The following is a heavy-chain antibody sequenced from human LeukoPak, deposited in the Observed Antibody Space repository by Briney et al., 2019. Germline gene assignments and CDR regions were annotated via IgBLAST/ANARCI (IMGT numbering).Heavy chain of an antibody. D-gene: IGHD2-2*01. J-gene: IGHJ5*02. Sequence: GGSLRLSCAASGSTFSSYWMHWVRQAPGKGLVWVSRINSDGSSTSYADSVKGRFTISRDNAKNTLYLQMNSLRAEDTAVYYCARGYCSSTSCYFSSSYNWFDPWGQGTPVTVSS. CDR2: INSDGSST. CDR1: GSTFSSYW. V-gene: IGHV3-74*01. CDR3: ARGYCSSTSCYFSSSYNWFDP.